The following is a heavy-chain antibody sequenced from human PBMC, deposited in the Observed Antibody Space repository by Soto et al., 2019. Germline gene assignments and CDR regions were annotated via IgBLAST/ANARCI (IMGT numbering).Heavy chain of an antibody. CDR2: LSGSGVTT. CDR3: AKGRGGYYDSSGYYFPGYYFYYAMDV. CDR1: GFIFSNYA. V-gene: IGHV3-23*01. D-gene: IGHD3-22*01. J-gene: IGHJ6*02. Sequence: EVQLLESGGGLVQPGGSLRLSCAASGFIFSNYAMSWVRQAPGRGLEWVSGLSGSGVTTYYADSVKGRFTISRDNSKNMLYLQMNSLRAEDAAVYYCAKGRGGYYDSSGYYFPGYYFYYAMDVWGQGTTVTVSS.